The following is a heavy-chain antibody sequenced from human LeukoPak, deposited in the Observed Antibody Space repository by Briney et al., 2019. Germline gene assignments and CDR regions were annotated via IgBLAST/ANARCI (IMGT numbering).Heavy chain of an antibody. V-gene: IGHV1-18*04. J-gene: IGHJ4*02. Sequence: ASVKVSCKASGYTFSDYGISWVRQAPGQGLEWMGWINPYNGDTNYAQKLQGRLTMTTDTSPSTAYMDLRSLRSDDTAVYYCARDEWLRHFDQWGQGSLVTVSS. CDR2: INPYNGDT. D-gene: IGHD5-12*01. CDR3: ARDEWLRHFDQ. CDR1: GYTFSDYG.